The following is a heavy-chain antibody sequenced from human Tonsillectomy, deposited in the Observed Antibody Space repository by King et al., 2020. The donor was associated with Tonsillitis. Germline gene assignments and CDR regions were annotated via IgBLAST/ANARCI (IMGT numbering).Heavy chain of an antibody. Sequence: VQLVESGGGVVQPGGSLRLSCASSGFGFSSYGMHWVRRAPGKGLEWVAVISFDASRENYADSVKGRFTISRDNSKNTLYLQMNSLRAEDTAVYYCARERLYSSDWGIDYWGQGSLVTVSS. CDR2: ISFDASRE. D-gene: IGHD6-19*01. CDR1: GFGFSSYG. V-gene: IGHV3-33*05. J-gene: IGHJ4*02. CDR3: ARERLYSSDWGIDY.